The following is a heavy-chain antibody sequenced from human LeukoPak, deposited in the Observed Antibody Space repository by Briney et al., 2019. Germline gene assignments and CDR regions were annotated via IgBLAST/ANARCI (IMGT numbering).Heavy chain of an antibody. V-gene: IGHV3-30*02. CDR2: IRYDRSNK. Sequence: GGSLRLSCAASGFTFSSYGMHWVRQAPGKGLEWVAFIRYDRSNKYYADSVKGRFTISRDNSKNTLYLQMNSLRTEDTAVYYCAKDFSTVLRYFDWSYAFDIWGQGTMVTVSS. CDR3: AKDFSTVLRYFDWSYAFDI. D-gene: IGHD3-9*01. J-gene: IGHJ3*02. CDR1: GFTFSSYG.